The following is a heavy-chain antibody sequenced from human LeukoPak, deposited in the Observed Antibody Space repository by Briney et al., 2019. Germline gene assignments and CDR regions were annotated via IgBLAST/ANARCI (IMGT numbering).Heavy chain of an antibody. CDR3: AKGGGGRLIYYYYMDV. CDR1: GFTFRTYW. V-gene: IGHV3-7*03. D-gene: IGHD3-16*01. CDR2: IKKDGSEK. J-gene: IGHJ6*03. Sequence: GGSLRLSCAASGFTFRTYWMSWVRQAPGKGLEWVANIKKDGSEKYYVDSVKGRFTISRDNAKTSLYLQMNSLRAEDMALYYCAKGGGGRLIYYYYMDVWGKGTTVTVSS.